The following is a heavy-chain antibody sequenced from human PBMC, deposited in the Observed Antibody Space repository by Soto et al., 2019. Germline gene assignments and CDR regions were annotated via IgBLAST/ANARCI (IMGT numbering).Heavy chain of an antibody. CDR2: VRQDGSEI. J-gene: IGHJ4*02. D-gene: IGHD2-2*01. V-gene: IGHV3-7*01. CDR3: ARGCRSCCCTYYFDC. Sequence: GGSLRLSCAASGFTFITYWMSWVRQAPGKGLEWVATVRQDGSEIHYVDSVKGRFTISRDNAKNSLSLQMNSLRAEDTAVYYCARGCRSCCCTYYFDCWGQGTLVTVSS. CDR1: GFTFITYW.